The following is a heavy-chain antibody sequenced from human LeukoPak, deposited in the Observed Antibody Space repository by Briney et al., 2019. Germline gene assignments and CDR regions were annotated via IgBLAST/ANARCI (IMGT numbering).Heavy chain of an antibody. CDR3: ARSHGREIAVPAARGDYYYMDV. CDR2: IYYSGST. Sequence: SQTLSLTCTVSGGSISSGGYYWSWIRQHPGKGLEWIGYIYYSGSTYYNPSLKSRVTISVDTSKSQFSLKLSSVTAADTAVYYCARSHGREIAVPAARGDYYYMDVWGKGTTVTVSS. V-gene: IGHV4-31*03. CDR1: GGSISSGGYY. D-gene: IGHD2-2*01. J-gene: IGHJ6*03.